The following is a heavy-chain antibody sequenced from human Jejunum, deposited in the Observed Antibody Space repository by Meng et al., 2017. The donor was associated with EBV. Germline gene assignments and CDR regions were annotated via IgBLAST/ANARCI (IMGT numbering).Heavy chain of an antibody. Sequence: QVKVGQSGAEVKEPGASVKVSCKASGYTFTNYGVSWVRQAPGQGLEWMGWISAYNGNTDYAQKLQGRVTMTTDTPTSTAYMELRSLRSDDTAVYYCTILSHCDGGICYSYDYWGQGTLVTVSS. CDR2: ISAYNGNT. CDR3: TILSHCDGGICYSYDY. V-gene: IGHV1-18*01. CDR1: GYTFTNYG. D-gene: IGHD2-15*01. J-gene: IGHJ4*02.